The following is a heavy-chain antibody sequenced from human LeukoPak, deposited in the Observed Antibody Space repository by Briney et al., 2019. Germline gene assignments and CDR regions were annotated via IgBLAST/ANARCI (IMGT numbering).Heavy chain of an antibody. V-gene: IGHV3-49*03. D-gene: IGHD1-26*01. CDR2: VRGQAYGGTR. CDR1: GFTFGDYV. Sequence: GGSLILSCSASGFTFGDYVMSWFRQAPGKGLEWVGFVRGQAYGGTREYAASVKGSFNISRDDSNSIVYLQMNSLKSEDTGMYYCSRHRTPIVGAVCYWGQGTLVTVSS. J-gene: IGHJ4*02. CDR3: SRHRTPIVGAVCY.